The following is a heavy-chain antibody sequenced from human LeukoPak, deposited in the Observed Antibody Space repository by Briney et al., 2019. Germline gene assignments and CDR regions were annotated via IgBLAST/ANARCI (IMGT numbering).Heavy chain of an antibody. V-gene: IGHV4-38-2*02. D-gene: IGHD2-15*01. CDR2: IYPSGTT. CDR1: GYSISSGYY. CDR3: ARSVEGYCSGDNCYYYYYYMDV. Sequence: SETLSLTCTVSGYSISSGYYWGWIRQPPGQGLEWIGNIYPSGTTYYNPSLKTRVTISVDTSKNQFSLKLSSVTAADTAVYYCARSVEGYCSGDNCYYYYYYMDVWGKGTTVTVSS. J-gene: IGHJ6*03.